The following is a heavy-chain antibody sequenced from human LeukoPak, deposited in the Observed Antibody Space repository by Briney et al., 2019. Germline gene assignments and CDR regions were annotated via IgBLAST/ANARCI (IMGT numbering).Heavy chain of an antibody. J-gene: IGHJ4*02. V-gene: IGHV3-23*01. Sequence: PGGSLRLSCAASGFTFSSNAMTWVRQAPGKGLEWVSAISSSGSDTIYADSVKGRLTISRDNSKNTLSLQMNSLRADDTAVYYCTKGGSYAPLDYWGQGALVTVSS. CDR3: TKGGSYAPLDY. D-gene: IGHD1-26*01. CDR2: ISSSGSDT. CDR1: GFTFSSNA.